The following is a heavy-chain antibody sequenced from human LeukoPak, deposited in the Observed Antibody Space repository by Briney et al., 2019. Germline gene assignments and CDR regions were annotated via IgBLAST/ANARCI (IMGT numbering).Heavy chain of an antibody. D-gene: IGHD2-8*01. CDR1: VGSFRGYY. Sequence: PSETLSLTCAVYVGSFRGYYWSWICQPPGKGLEWIGEINHSGSTNYNPSLKSRVTISVDTSKNQFSLKLSSVTAADTAVYYCARERKKWMDVWGKGTTVTVSS. V-gene: IGHV4-34*01. CDR3: ARERKKWMDV. CDR2: INHSGST. J-gene: IGHJ6*04.